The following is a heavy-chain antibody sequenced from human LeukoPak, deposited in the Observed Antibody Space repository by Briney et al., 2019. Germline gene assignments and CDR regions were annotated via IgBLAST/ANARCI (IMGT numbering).Heavy chain of an antibody. CDR1: GFIFSDSA. Sequence: GGSLRLSCAASGFIFSDSAMNWVRQAPGKGLEWVSAISKSGDNTYYADSVKGRFTISRDNSKNTLNLQMNSLRAEDTALYSCAKDYYDFWSGPDYWGQGTLVTVSS. CDR2: ISKSGDNT. J-gene: IGHJ4*02. D-gene: IGHD3-3*01. V-gene: IGHV3-23*01. CDR3: AKDYYDFWSGPDY.